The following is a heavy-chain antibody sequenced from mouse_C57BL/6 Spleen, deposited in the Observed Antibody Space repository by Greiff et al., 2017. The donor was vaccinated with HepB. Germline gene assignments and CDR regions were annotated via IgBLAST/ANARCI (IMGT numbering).Heavy chain of an antibody. D-gene: IGHD4-1*01. CDR3: ARERTGGYFDY. V-gene: IGHV1-64*01. CDR2: IHPNSGST. CDR1: GYTFTSYW. Sequence: VQLQQPGAELVKPGASVKLSCKASGYTFTSYWMHWVKQRPGQGLEWIGMIHPNSGSTNYNEKFKSKATLTVDKSSSTAYMQLSSLTSEDSAVYYCARERTGGYFDYWGQGTTLTVSS. J-gene: IGHJ2*01.